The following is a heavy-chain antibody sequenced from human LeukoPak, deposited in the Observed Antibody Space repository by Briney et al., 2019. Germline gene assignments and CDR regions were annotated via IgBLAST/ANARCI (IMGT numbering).Heavy chain of an antibody. V-gene: IGHV1-8*01. CDR2: MNPSSGNT. D-gene: IGHD3-10*01. CDR3: ARGRRGIRGLIITYYFDY. Sequence: GASVKVSCKASGYTFTGYDINWVRQATGQGLEWMGWMNPSSGNTGFAQKFQGRVTMTRNTSICTAYMESSSLRSEDTAVYYCARGRRGIRGLIITYYFDYWGQGTLVTVSS. J-gene: IGHJ4*02. CDR1: GYTFTGYD.